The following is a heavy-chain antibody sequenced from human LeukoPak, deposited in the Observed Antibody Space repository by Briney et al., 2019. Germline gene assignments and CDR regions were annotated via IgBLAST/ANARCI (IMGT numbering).Heavy chain of an antibody. CDR1: GGSFSGYY. CDR2: INHSGST. D-gene: IGHD2-2*01. J-gene: IGHJ4*02. V-gene: IGHV4-34*01. CDR3: ARDAVDTGFDY. Sequence: SETLSLTCAVYGGSFSGYYWSWIRQPPGKGLEWIGEINHSGSTNYNPSLKSRVTISVDTSKNQFSLKLSSVTAAGTAVYYCARDAVDTGFDYWGQGTLVTVSS.